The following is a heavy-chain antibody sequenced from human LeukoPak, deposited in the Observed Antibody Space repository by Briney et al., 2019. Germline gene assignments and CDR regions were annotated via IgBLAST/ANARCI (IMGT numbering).Heavy chain of an antibody. CDR3: ARGPMVRGVKGQYNWFDP. V-gene: IGHV1-2*02. Sequence: ASVKVSCKASGYTFTGYYMHWVRHAPGQGLEWMGWINPNSGGTNYAQKFQGRVTMTRDTSISTAYMELSRLRSDDTAVYYCARGPMVRGVKGQYNWFDPWGQGTLVTVSS. J-gene: IGHJ5*02. CDR2: INPNSGGT. D-gene: IGHD3-10*01. CDR1: GYTFTGYY.